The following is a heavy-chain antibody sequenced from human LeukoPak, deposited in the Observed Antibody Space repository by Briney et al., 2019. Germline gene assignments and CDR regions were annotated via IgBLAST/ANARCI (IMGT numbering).Heavy chain of an antibody. D-gene: IGHD6-13*01. CDR1: GFTFSSYA. Sequence: GGSLRLSCAASGFTFSSYAMSWVRQAPGKGLEWVSAISGSGGGTYYADSVKGRFTISRDNSKNTLYLQMNSLRAEDTAVYYCAKDLGIQQLVFPFDYWGQGTLVTVSS. CDR2: ISGSGGGT. CDR3: AKDLGIQQLVFPFDY. J-gene: IGHJ4*02. V-gene: IGHV3-23*01.